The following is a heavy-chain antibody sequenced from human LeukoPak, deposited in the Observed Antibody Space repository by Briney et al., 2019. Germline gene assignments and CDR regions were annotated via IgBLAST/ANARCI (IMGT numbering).Heavy chain of an antibody. J-gene: IGHJ6*02. CDR3: ARVAAAGTDYYGLDV. Sequence: ASVKVSCKASGYTFTNYGISWVRQAPGQGLEWMGWISAYNGNTNYAQKLQSRVTMTTDTSTSTAYMELRSPRSDDTAVYYCARVAAAGTDYYGLDVWGQGTTVTVSS. CDR1: GYTFTNYG. D-gene: IGHD6-13*01. V-gene: IGHV1-18*01. CDR2: ISAYNGNT.